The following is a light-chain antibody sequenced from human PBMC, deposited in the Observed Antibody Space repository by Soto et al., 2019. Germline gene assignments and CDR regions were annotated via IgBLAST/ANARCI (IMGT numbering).Light chain of an antibody. Sequence: DIQMTQSPSTLSASVGDRVTITCRASQSISSWLAWYQQKPGKAPKLLLYKASSLEGGVPSRFSGSGSGTEFTLIINGLQPDDFAAYYCQQYYRYPWTFGQGTKVEIK. V-gene: IGKV1-5*03. CDR1: QSISSW. CDR3: QQYYRYPWT. CDR2: KAS. J-gene: IGKJ1*01.